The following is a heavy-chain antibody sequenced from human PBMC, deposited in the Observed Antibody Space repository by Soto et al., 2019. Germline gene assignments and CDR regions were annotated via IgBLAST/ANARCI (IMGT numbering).Heavy chain of an antibody. CDR3: ARGAFRPYYLDS. V-gene: IGHV3-74*01. CDR2: IKGDESTT. CDR1: GFTFSSYW. Sequence: GRSLRLSCAASGFTFSSYWIHWVRQAPGKGLVWVSRIKGDESTTNYADSVKGRFTISRDNARNTVYLQMNSLRAEDTAVYYCARGAFRPYYLDSWGQGTLVTVS. J-gene: IGHJ4*02.